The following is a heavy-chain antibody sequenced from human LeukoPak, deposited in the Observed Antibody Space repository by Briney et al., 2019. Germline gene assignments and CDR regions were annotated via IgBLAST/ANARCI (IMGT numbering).Heavy chain of an antibody. CDR3: AKVGGEGVVPAAYEPIKVPPHAFDI. CDR2: ISGSGGST. CDR1: GFTFSSYA. V-gene: IGHV3-23*01. Sequence: PGGSLRLSCAASGFTFSSYAMSWVRQAPGKGLEWVSAISGSGGSTYYADSVKGRFTISRDNSKNTLYLQMNSLRAEDTAVYYCAKVGGEGVVPAAYEPIKVPPHAFDIWGQGTMVTVSS. D-gene: IGHD2-2*01. J-gene: IGHJ3*02.